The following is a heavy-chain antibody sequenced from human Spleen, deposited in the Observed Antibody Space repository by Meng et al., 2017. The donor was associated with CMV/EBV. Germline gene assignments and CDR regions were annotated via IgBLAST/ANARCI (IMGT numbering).Heavy chain of an antibody. CDR3: ARGRVGRSYLVY. Sequence: SVKVSCKASGGTFSSYAISWVRQAPGQGLEWMGGIIPIFGTANYAQKFQGRVTMTRNTSISTAYMELSSLRSEDTAVYYCARGRVGRSYLVYWGQGTLVTVSS. V-gene: IGHV1-69*05. D-gene: IGHD2-15*01. CDR2: IIPIFGTA. CDR1: GGTFSSYA. J-gene: IGHJ4*02.